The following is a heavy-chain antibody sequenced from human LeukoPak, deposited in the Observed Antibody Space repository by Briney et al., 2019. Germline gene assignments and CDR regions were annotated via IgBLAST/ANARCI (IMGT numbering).Heavy chain of an antibody. CDR2: ISSSSAYI. V-gene: IGHV3-21*01. CDR3: ARENFYDSSGYDAFDI. CDR1: GLTFIAYS. J-gene: IGHJ3*02. D-gene: IGHD3-22*01. Sequence: GGSLRLSCAASGLTFIAYSMNWVRQSPGKGLEWVSSISSSSAYIYYADSVEGRFTVSRDNAKNSLYLQMNSLRAEDTAVYYCARENFYDSSGYDAFDIWGQGTMVTVSS.